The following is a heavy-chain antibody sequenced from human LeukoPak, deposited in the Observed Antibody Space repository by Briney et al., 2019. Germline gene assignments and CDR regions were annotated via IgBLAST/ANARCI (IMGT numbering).Heavy chain of an antibody. CDR1: GDXVSSNSAA. CDR2: TYHTSKWYN. Sequence: SQTLSLTCAISGDXVSSNSAAWNWIRQSPSKGLQWLGRTYHTSKWYNDYAVSVKSRITINPDTSKNQFSLQLRSVTPEDTAVYYCAKDLPPGAAGVTGPFDYWGQGTLVTVSA. CDR3: AKDLPPGAAGVTGPFDY. D-gene: IGHD6-13*01. V-gene: IGHV6-1*01. J-gene: IGHJ4*02.